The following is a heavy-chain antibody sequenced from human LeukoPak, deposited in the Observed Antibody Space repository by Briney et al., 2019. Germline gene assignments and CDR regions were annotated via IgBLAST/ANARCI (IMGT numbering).Heavy chain of an antibody. D-gene: IGHD1-26*01. CDR2: INSNGGNT. CDR1: GRTLSNYA. V-gene: IGHV3-64*01. Sequence: GGSLRLSCAASGRTLSNYAMHWGRQAPGKGLEYVSAINSNGGNTYYANSVKGRFTISRDNSKNTLYLQMGSLRADDMAVYCCARGVRSSGSYDPFGYWGQGTLVTVSS. J-gene: IGHJ4*02. CDR3: ARGVRSSGSYDPFGY.